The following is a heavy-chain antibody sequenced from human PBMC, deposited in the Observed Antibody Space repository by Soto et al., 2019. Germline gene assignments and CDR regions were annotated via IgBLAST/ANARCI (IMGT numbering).Heavy chain of an antibody. D-gene: IGHD3-3*01. Sequence: GASVKVSCKASGYTFTSYGISWVRQAPGQGLEWMGWISAYNGNTNYAQKLQGRVTMTTDTSTSTAYMELSSLTSEDTAIYYCARDIFGSKSSGFDPWGQGTLVTVSS. CDR3: ARDIFGSKSSGFDP. CDR1: GYTFTSYG. V-gene: IGHV1-18*01. CDR2: ISAYNGNT. J-gene: IGHJ5*02.